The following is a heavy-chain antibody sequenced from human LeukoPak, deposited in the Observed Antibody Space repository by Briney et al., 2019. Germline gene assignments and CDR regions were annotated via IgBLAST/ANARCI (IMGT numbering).Heavy chain of an antibody. V-gene: IGHV4-4*07. J-gene: IGHJ6*03. CDR1: GGSISSYY. CDR3: ARDRAQILSAAMFYYYIDV. Sequence: SETLSHTCTVSGGSISSYYWSWIRQPAGKGLEWIGRIYTSGSTNYNPSLKSRVTMSVDTSKNQFSLKLSSVTAADTAVYYCARDRAQILSAAMFYYYIDVSGKGTTVTVSS. CDR2: IYTSGST. D-gene: IGHD2-2*01.